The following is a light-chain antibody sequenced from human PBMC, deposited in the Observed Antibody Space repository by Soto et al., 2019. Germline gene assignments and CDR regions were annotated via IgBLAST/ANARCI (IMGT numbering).Light chain of an antibody. CDR3: SPYAGSNNYV. CDR2: EVS. J-gene: IGLJ1*01. CDR1: SSDVGGYNS. Sequence: QSVLTQPPSASGSPGQSVTISCTGTSSDVGGYNSVSWYQHHPGKAPKLMIYEVSKRPSGVPDRFSGSKSANTASLTVSGLLAEDEADYYCSPYAGSNNYVFGTGTQLTVL. V-gene: IGLV2-8*01.